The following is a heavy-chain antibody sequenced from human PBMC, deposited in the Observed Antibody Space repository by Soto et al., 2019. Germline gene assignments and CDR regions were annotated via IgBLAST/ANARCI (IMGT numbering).Heavy chain of an antibody. Sequence: PSETLSLTCTVSGGSISSGDYYWSWIRQPPGKGLEWIGYIYYSGSTYYNPSLKSRVTISVDTSKNQFSLKLSSVTAAVTAVYFCASLDGYDHYFDYWGQGALVTVSS. CDR2: IYYSGST. J-gene: IGHJ4*02. V-gene: IGHV4-30-4*01. D-gene: IGHD5-12*01. CDR3: ASLDGYDHYFDY. CDR1: GGSISSGDYY.